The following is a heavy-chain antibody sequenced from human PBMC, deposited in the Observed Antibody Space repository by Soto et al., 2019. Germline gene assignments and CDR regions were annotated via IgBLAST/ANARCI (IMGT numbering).Heavy chain of an antibody. J-gene: IGHJ4*02. V-gene: IGHV3-23*01. D-gene: IGHD1-26*01. CDR3: AKDGGVLYWDHFDY. CDR1: GFTFSSYA. CDR2: ISGSGGST. Sequence: EVQLLESGGGLVQPGGSLRLSCAASGFTFSSYAMSWVRQAPGKGLEWVSAISGSGGSTYYADSVKGRFTRYRDNSKNSLYLQMHSLRAEDTAVYYCAKDGGVLYWDHFDYWGEGTLVTVSS.